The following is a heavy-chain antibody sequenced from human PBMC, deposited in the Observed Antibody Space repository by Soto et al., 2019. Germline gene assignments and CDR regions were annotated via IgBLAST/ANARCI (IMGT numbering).Heavy chain of an antibody. Sequence: QVQLVQSGAEVKKPGASVKVSCKASGYTFTSYYMHWVRQAPGQGLEWMGIINPSGGSTSYAQKFQGRVTMTRDTATSTVYMELSSLRSEDTAVYYCARDATSLSVQDKYYFDYWGQGTLVTVSS. CDR3: ARDATSLSVQDKYYFDY. V-gene: IGHV1-46*01. CDR2: INPSGGST. D-gene: IGHD2-15*01. CDR1: GYTFTSYY. J-gene: IGHJ4*02.